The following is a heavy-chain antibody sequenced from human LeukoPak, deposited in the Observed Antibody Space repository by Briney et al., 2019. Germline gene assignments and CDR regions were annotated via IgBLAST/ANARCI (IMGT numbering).Heavy chain of an antibody. V-gene: IGHV3-7*01. CDR3: ARDSFETDIDY. D-gene: IGHD1-14*01. Sequence: GGSLRLSCVASGLSFSRYWMSWVRQAPGKGLEWVANIKEDGSEQYYADSLKGRFTIYRDNVKNSLYLHINSLRAEDTAVYYCARDSFETDIDYWGQGTLVTVSS. CDR2: IKEDGSEQ. CDR1: GLSFSRYW. J-gene: IGHJ4*02.